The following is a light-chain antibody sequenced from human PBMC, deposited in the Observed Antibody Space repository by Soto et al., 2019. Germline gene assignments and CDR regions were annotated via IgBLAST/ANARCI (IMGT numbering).Light chain of an antibody. CDR1: QSISSY. Sequence: DIQMTQSPSSRSASVGGRVTVTCRASQSISSYLNWYQQKPGKAPKLLIYGAVNLQSGVPSRFSGSGSGTDFTLTISSLQPEDFATYYCQQSYSSPRTFGGGTKVEIK. J-gene: IGKJ4*01. V-gene: IGKV1-39*01. CDR3: QQSYSSPRT. CDR2: GAV.